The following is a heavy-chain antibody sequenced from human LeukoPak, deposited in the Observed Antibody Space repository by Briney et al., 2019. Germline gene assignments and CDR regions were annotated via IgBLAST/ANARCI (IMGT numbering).Heavy chain of an antibody. CDR3: ARDRTTVTTIWFDP. V-gene: IGHV4-39*07. Sequence: SETLSLTCTVSGGSISSSSYYWGWIRQPPGKGLEWIGSIYYSGSTYYNPSLKSRVTISVDTSKNQFSLKLSSVTAADTAVYYCARDRTTVTTIWFDPWGQGTLVTVSS. CDR2: IYYSGST. J-gene: IGHJ5*02. CDR1: GGSISSSSYY. D-gene: IGHD4-11*01.